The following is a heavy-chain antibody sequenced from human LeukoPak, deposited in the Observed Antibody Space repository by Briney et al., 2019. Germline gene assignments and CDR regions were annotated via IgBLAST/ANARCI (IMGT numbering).Heavy chain of an antibody. CDR2: IIPIFGTA. CDR1: GGTFSSYA. Sequence: SVKVSCKASGGTFSSYAISWVRQAPGQGLEWMGGIIPIFGTANYAQKFQGRVTITADESTSTAYMELSSLRSEDTAVYYCATQTRAKADYYYYYMDVWGKGTTVTVSS. J-gene: IGHJ6*03. CDR3: ATQTRAKADYYYYYMDV. D-gene: IGHD6-13*01. V-gene: IGHV1-69*13.